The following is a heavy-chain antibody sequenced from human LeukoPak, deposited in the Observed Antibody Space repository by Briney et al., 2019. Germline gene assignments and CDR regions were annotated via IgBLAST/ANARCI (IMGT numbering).Heavy chain of an antibody. CDR3: ARRQAVVVVAATEEYYFDY. V-gene: IGHV1-2*02. D-gene: IGHD2-15*01. CDR2: INPNSGGT. CDR1: GYTFTGYY. Sequence: ASVKVSCKASGYTFTGYYMHWVRQAPGQGLEWMGWINPNSGGTNYAQKFQGRVTMTRDTSISTAYMELSRLRSDDTAVYYCARRQAVVVVAATEEYYFDYWGQGTLVTVSS. J-gene: IGHJ4*02.